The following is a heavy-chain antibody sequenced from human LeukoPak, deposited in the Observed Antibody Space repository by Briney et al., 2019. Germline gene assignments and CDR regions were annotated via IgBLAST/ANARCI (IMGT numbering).Heavy chain of an antibody. Sequence: GGSLRLSCAASGFSFSDYAMHWVRQAPGKGLEWVAVISYDGGNKYYADSVKGRFTLSRDNSRNTLYLQMNSLRAEDTAVYYCAKEGDYGGYFDYWGQGTLVTVSS. J-gene: IGHJ4*02. CDR3: AKEGDYGGYFDY. V-gene: IGHV3-30-3*01. D-gene: IGHD4-17*01. CDR2: ISYDGGNK. CDR1: GFSFSDYA.